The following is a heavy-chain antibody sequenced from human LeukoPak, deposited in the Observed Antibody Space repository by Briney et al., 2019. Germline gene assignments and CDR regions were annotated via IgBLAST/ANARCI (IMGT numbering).Heavy chain of an antibody. Sequence: GVSLRLSCAASGFTFSSYSMNWVPQAPGKGREWVSSISSSSSYIYYADSVKGRFTISRDNAKNSLSLQMNSLRAEDTAVYYCARGEGGSSGWYLFDYWGQGTLVTVSS. V-gene: IGHV3-21*01. CDR3: ARGEGGSSGWYLFDY. D-gene: IGHD6-19*01. CDR2: ISSSSSYI. J-gene: IGHJ4*02. CDR1: GFTFSSYS.